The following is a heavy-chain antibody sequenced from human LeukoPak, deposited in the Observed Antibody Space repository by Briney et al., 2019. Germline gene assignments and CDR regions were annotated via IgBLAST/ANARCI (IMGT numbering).Heavy chain of an antibody. J-gene: IGHJ4*02. CDR2: MNGEGTTI. CDR1: GLTFRTTW. V-gene: IGHV3-74*01. D-gene: IGHD1-7*01. Sequence: GGSLRLSCATSGLTFRTTWMHWVRQAPGKGLMWVSRMNGEGTTIDYADSVKGRFTVSRDYAKNTLFLQMNNLRTEDTALYFCATARNFRSEYWGQGSLVIVSA. CDR3: ATARNFRSEY.